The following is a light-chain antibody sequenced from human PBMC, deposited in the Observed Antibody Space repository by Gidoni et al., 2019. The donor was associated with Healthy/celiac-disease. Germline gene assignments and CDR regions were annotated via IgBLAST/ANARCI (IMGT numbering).Light chain of an antibody. CDR3: QQYYSTPPT. J-gene: IGKJ2*01. CDR2: WAS. V-gene: IGKV4-1*01. CDR1: QSVLYSSNNKNY. Sequence: DIVMTQSPDSLAVSLGEVATINCKSSQSVLYSSNNKNYLAWYQQKPGQPPKLLIYWASTRESGVPDRFNGSGSGTDFTLTISSLQAEDVAVYYCQQYYSTPPTFGQGTKLEIK.